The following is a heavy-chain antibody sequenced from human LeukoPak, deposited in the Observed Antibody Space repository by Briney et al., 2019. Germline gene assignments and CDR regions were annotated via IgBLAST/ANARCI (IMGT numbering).Heavy chain of an antibody. CDR3: ARAGNSAWFPQIDL. CDR2: SYATGNA. Sequence: KPSETLSLTCTVSGASISSGRYHWTWIRQPAGKGLEWIGRSYATGNANYNPSLKSRVTISIDRSNNQFSLTLTSVTAADTAVYYCARAGNSAWFPQIDLWGQGTLVTVSS. CDR1: GASISSGRYH. J-gene: IGHJ1*01. D-gene: IGHD1/OR15-1a*01. V-gene: IGHV4-61*02.